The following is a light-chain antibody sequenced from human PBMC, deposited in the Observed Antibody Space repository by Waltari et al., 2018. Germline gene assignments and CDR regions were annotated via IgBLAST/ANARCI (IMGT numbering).Light chain of an antibody. CDR1: SSNIGSNT. J-gene: IGLJ3*02. CDR2: GND. Sequence: QSVLTQPPSASGTPGQRVTISCSGSSSNIGSNTVNYYQHLPGTAPKLRIHGNDRLPSGVPDRFSGSQSGTAASLAISGLQSEDEADYYCAAWDDSLNGPVFGGGTKLTVL. V-gene: IGLV1-44*01. CDR3: AAWDDSLNGPV.